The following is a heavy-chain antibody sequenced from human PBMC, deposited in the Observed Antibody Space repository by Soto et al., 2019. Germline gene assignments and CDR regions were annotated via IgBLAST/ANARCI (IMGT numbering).Heavy chain of an antibody. CDR1: GYSFTSYW. J-gene: IGHJ6*01. V-gene: IGHV5-10-1*01. D-gene: IGHD2-2*01. Sequence: GESLKISCKGSGYSFTSYWIGWVRQMPGKGLEWMGRIDPSDSYTNYSPSFQGHVTISADKSISTAYLQWSSLKASDTAMYYWASTPIGYCSSTGCRELGNCYGMDVWGQGTTVTVSS. CDR3: ASTPIGYCSSTGCRELGNCYGMDV. CDR2: IDPSDSYT.